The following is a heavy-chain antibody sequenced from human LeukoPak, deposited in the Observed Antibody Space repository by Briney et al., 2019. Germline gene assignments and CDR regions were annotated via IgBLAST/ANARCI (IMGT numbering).Heavy chain of an antibody. CDR1: GFTFSSYS. CDR2: ISSSSSYI. CDR3: ARGLSGYDPHLGGP. J-gene: IGHJ5*02. V-gene: IGHV3-21*01. D-gene: IGHD5-12*01. Sequence: GGSLRLSCAASGFTFSSYSMNWVRQAPGKGLEWVSSISSSSSYIYYADSVKGRFTISRDNAKNSVYLQMNSLRAEDTAVYYCARGLSGYDPHLGGPWGQGTLVTVSS.